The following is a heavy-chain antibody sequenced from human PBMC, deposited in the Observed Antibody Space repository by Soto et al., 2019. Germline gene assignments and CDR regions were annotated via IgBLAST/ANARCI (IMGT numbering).Heavy chain of an antibody. Sequence: QVQLQESGPGLVRPSQTLSLTCTVSGDSISVGGHYWSWIRQHPGKGLEWIGYIYYSGHTYYNPSLKGRVTISVDTSKDQFSLKLTSVTAADTAVYYCARGIRSWGQGTTVTVSS. CDR2: IYYSGHT. D-gene: IGHD3-16*01. CDR3: ARGIRS. CDR1: GDSISVGGHY. V-gene: IGHV4-31*03. J-gene: IGHJ6*02.